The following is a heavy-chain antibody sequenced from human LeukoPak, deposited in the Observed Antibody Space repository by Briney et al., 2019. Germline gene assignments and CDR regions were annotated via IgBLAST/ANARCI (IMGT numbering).Heavy chain of an antibody. CDR2: ISAYKGNT. V-gene: IGHV1-18*01. D-gene: IGHD6-19*01. Sequence: GASVKVSCKASGYNFINHGISWVRQAPGQGLEWMGWISAYKGNTNYAQKFQGRVTMTIDTSTSTAYVELRSLRSDDTAVYYCARGGRAVGGTLDYWGQGTLVTVSS. CDR3: ARGGRAVGGTLDY. J-gene: IGHJ4*02. CDR1: GYNFINHG.